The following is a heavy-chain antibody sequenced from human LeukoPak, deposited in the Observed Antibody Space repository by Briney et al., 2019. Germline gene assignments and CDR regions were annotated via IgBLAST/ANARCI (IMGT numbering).Heavy chain of an antibody. CDR2: IIPIFGTA. J-gene: IGHJ5*02. Sequence: ASVKVSCKASGGTFSSYAISWVRQAPGQGLEWMGGIIPIFGTANYAQKFQGRVTITADKSTSTAYMELSSLRSEDTAVYYCASGYCSSTSCYWFDPWGQGTLVTVSS. CDR1: GGTFSSYA. CDR3: ASGYCSSTSCYWFDP. D-gene: IGHD2-2*01. V-gene: IGHV1-69*06.